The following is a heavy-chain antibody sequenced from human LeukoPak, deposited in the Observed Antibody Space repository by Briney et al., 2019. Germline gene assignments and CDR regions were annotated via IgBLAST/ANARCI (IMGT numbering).Heavy chain of an antibody. CDR2: IYCSGST. D-gene: IGHD3-10*01. CDR3: ARIAWSGNWFDP. CDR1: GGSISSYY. Sequence: SETLSLTCTVSGGSISSYYWSWIRQPPGKGLEWIGYIYCSGSTNYNPSLKSRVTISVDTSKNQFSLKLSSVTAADTAVYYCARIAWSGNWFDPRGQGTLVTVSS. V-gene: IGHV4-59*01. J-gene: IGHJ5*02.